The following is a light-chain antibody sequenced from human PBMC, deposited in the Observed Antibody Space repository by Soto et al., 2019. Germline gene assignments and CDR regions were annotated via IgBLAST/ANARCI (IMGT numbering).Light chain of an antibody. CDR2: GAF. V-gene: IGKV3-15*01. J-gene: IGKJ5*01. CDR3: QQYNQWPIT. CDR1: QSVGSN. Sequence: EIVMTQSPATLSVSPGERATLSCRASQSVGSNYLAWYQQKPGQAPRLLIHGAFTRATGIPARFSGSGSGTEFTLTISSLQSEDFAVFYCQQYNQWPITFGQGTRLEIK.